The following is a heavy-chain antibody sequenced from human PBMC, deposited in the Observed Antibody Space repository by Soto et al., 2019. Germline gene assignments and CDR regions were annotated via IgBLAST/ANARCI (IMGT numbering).Heavy chain of an antibody. CDR1: GGTFSSYT. CDR3: AIGRATRYGMDV. J-gene: IGHJ6*02. V-gene: IGHV1-69*02. Sequence: GASVKVSCKASGGTFSSYTISWVRQAPGQGLEWMGRIIPILGIANYAQKFQGRVTITADKSTSTAYMELSSLRSEDTAVYYCAIGRATRYGMDVWGQGNTVTVSS. CDR2: IIPILGIA. D-gene: IGHD1-26*01.